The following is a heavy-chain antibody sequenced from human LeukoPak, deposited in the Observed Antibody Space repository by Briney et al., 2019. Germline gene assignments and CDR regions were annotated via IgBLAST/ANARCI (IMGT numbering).Heavy chain of an antibody. CDR1: GFTFSNYG. CDR2: ISNDGSNK. D-gene: IGHD2-8*01. CDR3: AREEWDY. V-gene: IGHV3-30*19. Sequence: GGSLRLSCAASGFTFSNYGMNWVRQAPGKGLECVAVISNDGSNKNYADSVKGRFTISRDNYKNTVYLQMNSLRPDDTGVYYCAREEWDYWGQGTLVTVSS. J-gene: IGHJ4*02.